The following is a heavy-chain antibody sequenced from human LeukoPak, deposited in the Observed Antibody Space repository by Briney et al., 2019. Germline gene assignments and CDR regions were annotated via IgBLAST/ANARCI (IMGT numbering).Heavy chain of an antibody. CDR3: AKGGILRYFDWLLSPPII. V-gene: IGHV3-23*01. Sequence: GGSLRLSCAASGFTFSSYAMSWVRQAPGKGLEWVSAISGSGGSTYYADSVKGRFTISRDNSKNTLYLQMNSLRAEDTAVYYCAKGGILRYFDWLLSPPIIWGQGTLVTVSS. CDR2: ISGSGGST. J-gene: IGHJ4*02. CDR1: GFTFSSYA. D-gene: IGHD3-9*01.